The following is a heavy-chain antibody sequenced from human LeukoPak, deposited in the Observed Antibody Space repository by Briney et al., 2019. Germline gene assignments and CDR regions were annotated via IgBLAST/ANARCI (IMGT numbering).Heavy chain of an antibody. D-gene: IGHD2-15*01. V-gene: IGHV3-30*18. Sequence: PGMALRLSCAASGFTFSSYGMHWVRQATSKGLEWGAVISNDESNRYYADSVKGRFTISRVNSKNTLYLQMDSLRAEDTAVYYCAKECGGSCQRRTFDYWGQGALVSVCS. CDR3: AKECGGSCQRRTFDY. J-gene: IGHJ4*02. CDR2: ISNDESNR. CDR1: GFTFSSYG.